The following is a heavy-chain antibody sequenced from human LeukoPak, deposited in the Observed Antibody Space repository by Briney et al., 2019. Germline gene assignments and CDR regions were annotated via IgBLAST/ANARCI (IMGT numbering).Heavy chain of an antibody. CDR3: AKDQESGYCFFDY. CDR2: ISEGGTKT. CDR1: GFTFSDYY. Sequence: GGSLRLSCAASGFTFSDYYMYWLRQAPGKGLEWLAYISEGGTKTHYADSVRGRFTVSRDNAKISLYLEMNSLRAEDTAEYYCAKDQESGYCFFDYWGQGTLVTVSS. J-gene: IGHJ4*02. V-gene: IGHV3-11*01. D-gene: IGHD3-3*01.